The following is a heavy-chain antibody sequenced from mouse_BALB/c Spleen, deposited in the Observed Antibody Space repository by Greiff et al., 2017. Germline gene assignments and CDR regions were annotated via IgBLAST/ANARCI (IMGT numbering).Heavy chain of an antibody. CDR2: INPSNGRT. J-gene: IGHJ4*01. CDR1: GYTFTSYW. CDR3: ARGGTVYAMDY. V-gene: IGHV1S81*02. Sequence: QVQLKQPGAELVKPGASVKLSCKASGYTFTSYWMHWVKQRPGQGLEWIGEINPSNGRTNYNEKFKSKATLTVDKSSSTAYMQLSSLTSEDSAVYYCARGGTVYAMDYWGQGTSVTVSS. D-gene: IGHD3-3*01.